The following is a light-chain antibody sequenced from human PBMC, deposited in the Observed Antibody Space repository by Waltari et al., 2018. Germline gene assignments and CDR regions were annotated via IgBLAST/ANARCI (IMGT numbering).Light chain of an antibody. V-gene: IGLV1-44*01. Sequence: QSVLTQPPSASGTPGQRVTISCSGSNSTIGTYTVNWYQQLPGTAPKLLIYYNNQRPSGVPGRFSGSKSGTSASLAISGLQSEDEADYYCASWHAGLNGPVFGGGTKLTVL. CDR2: YNN. CDR3: ASWHAGLNGPV. J-gene: IGLJ3*02. CDR1: NSTIGTYT.